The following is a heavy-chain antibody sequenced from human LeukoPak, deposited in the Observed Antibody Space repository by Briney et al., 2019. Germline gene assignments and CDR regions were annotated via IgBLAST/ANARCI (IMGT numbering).Heavy chain of an antibody. V-gene: IGHV1-46*01. CDR1: GYTFTSYY. Sequence: ASVKVSYKASGYTFTSYYMHWVRQAPGQGLEWMGIINPSGGSTSYAQKFQGRVTMTRDTSTGTVYMELSSLRSEDTAVYYCARYSGSSPFDYWGQGTLVTVSS. D-gene: IGHD1-26*01. J-gene: IGHJ4*02. CDR2: INPSGGST. CDR3: ARYSGSSPFDY.